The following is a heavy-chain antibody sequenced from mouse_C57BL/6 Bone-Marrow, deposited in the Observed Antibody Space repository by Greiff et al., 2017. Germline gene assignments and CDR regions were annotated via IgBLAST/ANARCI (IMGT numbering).Heavy chain of an antibody. J-gene: IGHJ3*01. CDR2: IDPSDSYT. CDR1: GYSFTSYW. V-gene: IGHV1-59*01. CDR3: ARGAY. Sequence: VQLQQPGAELVRPGTSVKLSCKASGYSFTSYWMHWVKQRPGQGLEWIGVIDPSDSYTNYNQKFKGKATFTVDTSSSTAYMQLSSLTSEDSAVYYCARGAYWGQGTLVTVSA.